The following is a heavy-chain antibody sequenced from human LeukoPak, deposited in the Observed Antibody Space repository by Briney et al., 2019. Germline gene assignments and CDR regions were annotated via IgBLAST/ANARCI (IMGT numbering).Heavy chain of an antibody. J-gene: IGHJ6*04. CDR2: ISSNGGST. Sequence: GGSLRLSCAASGFTFSSYAMHWVRQAPGKGLEYVSAISSNGGSTYYANSVKGRFTISRDNSKNTLYLQMGSLRAEDMAVYYCARGQRAHVEWSPYMDVWGKGTTVTVSS. D-gene: IGHD3-3*01. CDR1: GFTFSSYA. CDR3: ARGQRAHVEWSPYMDV. V-gene: IGHV3-64*01.